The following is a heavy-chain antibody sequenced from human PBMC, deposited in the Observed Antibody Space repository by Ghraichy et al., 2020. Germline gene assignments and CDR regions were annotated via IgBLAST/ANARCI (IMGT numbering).Heavy chain of an antibody. CDR1: GFTVSSNF. J-gene: IGHJ3*02. D-gene: IGHD6-19*01. Sequence: GGSLRLSCAASGFTVSSNFMSWVRQAPGKGLECVSVIYSGGTTYYADSVKGRFTISRDNSKNTLYLQMNSLRAADTAVYYCAREIVSGWFVQHAFDMWGQGTMVTVSS. CDR3: AREIVSGWFVQHAFDM. CDR2: IYSGGTT. V-gene: IGHV3-66*02.